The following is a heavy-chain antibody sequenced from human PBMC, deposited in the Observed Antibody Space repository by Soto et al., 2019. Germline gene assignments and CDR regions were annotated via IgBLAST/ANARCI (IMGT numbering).Heavy chain of an antibody. CDR3: AKVNLGLTVLGY. CDR1: GITFSGYA. V-gene: IGHV3-23*01. Sequence: GGSLRLSCAASGITFSGYAMSWVRQAPGKGLEWVSAISGSSGSTYYADSVKGRFTISRDNSKNTVYLQMNSLRAEDTAVYYCAKVNLGLTVLGYWGQGTLVTVSS. D-gene: IGHD4-17*01. J-gene: IGHJ4*02. CDR2: ISGSSGST.